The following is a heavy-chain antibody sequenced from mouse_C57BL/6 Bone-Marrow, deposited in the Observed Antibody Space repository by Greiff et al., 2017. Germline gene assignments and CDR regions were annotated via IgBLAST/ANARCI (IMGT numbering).Heavy chain of an antibody. CDR1: GFNIKDYY. CDR2: IDPEDGET. D-gene: IGHD2-1*01. V-gene: IGHV14-2*01. Sequence: VQLQQSGAELVKPGASVKLSCTASGFNIKDYYMPWVKQRTEQGLEWIGRIDPEDGETKYAPKCQGKATITADTSSNTAYLQLSSLTSEDTAVYYCAPHLLGAYWGQGTLVTVSA. CDR3: APHLLGAY. J-gene: IGHJ3*01.